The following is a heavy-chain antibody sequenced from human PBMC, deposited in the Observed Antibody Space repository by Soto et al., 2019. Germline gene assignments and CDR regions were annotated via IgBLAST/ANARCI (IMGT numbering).Heavy chain of an antibody. Sequence: EVQLVESGGGLVKPGGSLRLSCAASGFDFSSYSMNWVRQAPGKGLEWVSSINEDSSYIYYAHSLRGRFTISSDNAKASLYLQMNSPRAEDTAVYYCVSDFGWYFRSGYMDVGGCGAMVTLSS. CDR1: GFDFSSYS. D-gene: IGHD2-15*01. V-gene: IGHV3-21*02. CDR2: INEDSSYI. J-gene: IGHJ6*03. CDR3: VSDFGWYFRSGYMDV.